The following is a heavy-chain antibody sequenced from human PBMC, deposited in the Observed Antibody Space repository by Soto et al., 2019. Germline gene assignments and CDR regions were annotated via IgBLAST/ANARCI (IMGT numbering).Heavy chain of an antibody. CDR2: INHSGST. Sequence: ASETLSLTCAVYGGSFSGYYWSWIRQPPGKGLEWIGEINHSGSTNYNPSLKSRVTISVDTSKNQFSLKLSSVTAADTAVYYCARAIAAAGYLYNWFDPWGQGTLVTVSS. V-gene: IGHV4-34*01. CDR1: GGSFSGYY. J-gene: IGHJ5*02. D-gene: IGHD6-13*01. CDR3: ARAIAAAGYLYNWFDP.